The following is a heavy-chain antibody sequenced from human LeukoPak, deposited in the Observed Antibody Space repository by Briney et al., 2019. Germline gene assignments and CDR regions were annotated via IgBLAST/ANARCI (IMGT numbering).Heavy chain of an antibody. D-gene: IGHD4-17*01. CDR3: AKSDYGDHDY. CDR2: ISYDGSNK. Sequence: GGSLRLSWAASGFTFSSYGMHWVRQAPGKGLEWVAVISYDGSNKYYADSVKGRFTISRDNSKNTLYLQMNSLRAGDTAVYYCAKSDYGDHDYWGQGTLVTVSS. CDR1: GFTFSSYG. V-gene: IGHV3-30*18. J-gene: IGHJ4*02.